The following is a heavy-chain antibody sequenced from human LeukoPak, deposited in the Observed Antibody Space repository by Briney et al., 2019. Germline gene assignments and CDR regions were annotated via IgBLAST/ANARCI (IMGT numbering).Heavy chain of an antibody. CDR1: GGTFSSYA. CDR2: IIPILGTA. V-gene: IGHV1-69*11. J-gene: IGHJ4*02. Sequence: ASVKVSCKASGGTFSSYAISWVRQAPGQGLEWMGRIIPILGTANYAQKFQGRVTITADESTSTAYMELSSLRSEDTAVYYCAGVYCSSTSCYLGYWGQGTLVTVSS. CDR3: AGVYCSSTSCYLGY. D-gene: IGHD2-2*01.